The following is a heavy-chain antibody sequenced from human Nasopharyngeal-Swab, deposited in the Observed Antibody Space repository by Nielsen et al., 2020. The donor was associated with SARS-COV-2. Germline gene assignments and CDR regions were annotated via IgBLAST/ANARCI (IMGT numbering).Heavy chain of an antibody. Sequence: GESLKISCAASGFTFSSYSMNWVRQAPGKGLEWVSYISSSSSTIYYADSVKGRFTISRDNAKNSLYLQMNSLRAEDTAVYYCATAGVSVRSYYFDYWGQGTLVTVSS. J-gene: IGHJ4*02. CDR2: ISSSSSTI. V-gene: IGHV3-48*01. D-gene: IGHD3-10*02. CDR1: GFTFSSYS. CDR3: ATAGVSVRSYYFDY.